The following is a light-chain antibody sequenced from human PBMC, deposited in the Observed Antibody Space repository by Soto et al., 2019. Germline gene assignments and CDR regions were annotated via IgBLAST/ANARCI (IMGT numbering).Light chain of an antibody. V-gene: IGKV1-39*01. Sequence: DIQMTQSPSSLSASVGDRVTISCRASQSISSNLNWFQQKPGKPPNLLIYAASSLQSGVPSRFSGSGSGTEFTLTISSLQPEDFATYYCQQSYITPWTFGQGTKVEIK. J-gene: IGKJ1*01. CDR2: AAS. CDR3: QQSYITPWT. CDR1: QSISSN.